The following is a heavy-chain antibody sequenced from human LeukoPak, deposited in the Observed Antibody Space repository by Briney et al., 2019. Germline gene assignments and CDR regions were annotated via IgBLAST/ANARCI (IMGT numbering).Heavy chain of an antibody. CDR1: GYTFTSYG. Sequence: GASVMVSCKASGYTFTSYGISWVPQAPGQGLEWMGWISAHNGDTSYEEKLQGRVTMTTDTSTSTAYMELRSLRSDDTAVYYCARDKGTVATYYYYYMDVWGKGTTVTVSS. J-gene: IGHJ6*03. D-gene: IGHD6-19*01. CDR3: ARDKGTVATYYYYYMDV. CDR2: ISAHNGDT. V-gene: IGHV1-18*01.